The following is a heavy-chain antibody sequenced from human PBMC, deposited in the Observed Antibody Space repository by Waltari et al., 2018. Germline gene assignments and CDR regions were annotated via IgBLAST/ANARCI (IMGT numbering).Heavy chain of an antibody. V-gene: IGHV4-38-2*01. CDR3: ARIPSSSHHPCDY. CDR2: IYHRGSN. J-gene: IGHJ4*02. D-gene: IGHD6-6*01. CDR1: GYSISSGYY. Sequence: QVQLQESGPGLVKPSETLSLTCAVSGYSISSGYYWGWIRQPPGKGLEWIGRIYHRGSNYYDPSLKIRVTISVDTSKNQFSLKLSAVTAADTAVYYCARIPSSSHHPCDYWGQGTLVVVSS.